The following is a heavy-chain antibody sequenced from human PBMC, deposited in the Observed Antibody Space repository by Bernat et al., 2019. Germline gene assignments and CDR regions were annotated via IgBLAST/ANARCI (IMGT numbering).Heavy chain of an antibody. CDR1: GFSFSDYE. CDR2: ISSTANTI. J-gene: IGHJ4*02. CDR3: ARGTTWYSRTSNFDY. V-gene: IGHV3-48*03. Sequence: EVQLLESGGGLVQPGGSLRLSCAASGFSFSDYEMNWVRQAPGKGLEWVSYISSTANTIYYADSVKCRFTISRDNTKKSLYLQMNNLRAEDTADYYCARGTTWYSRTSNFDYWGQGTLVTVSS. D-gene: IGHD6-13*01.